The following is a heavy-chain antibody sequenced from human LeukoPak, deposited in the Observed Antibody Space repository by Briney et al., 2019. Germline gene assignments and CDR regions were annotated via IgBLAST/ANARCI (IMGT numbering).Heavy chain of an antibody. CDR1: GFTFSSYS. V-gene: IGHV3-21*01. Sequence: GGSLRLSCAASGFTFSSYSMNWVRQAPGKGLEWVSSISSSSYIYYADSVKGRFTISRDNAKNSLYLQMNSLRAEDTAVYYCARDLRQQLVDSRWFDPWGQGTLVTVSS. CDR3: ARDLRQQLVDSRWFDP. CDR2: ISSSSYI. J-gene: IGHJ5*02. D-gene: IGHD6-13*01.